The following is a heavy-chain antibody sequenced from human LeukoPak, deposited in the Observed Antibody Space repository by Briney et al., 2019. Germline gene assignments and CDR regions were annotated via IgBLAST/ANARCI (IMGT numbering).Heavy chain of an antibody. CDR1: GFNFSSHW. D-gene: IGHD6-19*01. CDR3: ARDLFFSDAGYSSGWRAEYFHH. V-gene: IGHV3-74*01. Sequence: GGSRRLSCAASGFNFSSHWMHWVRHAPGKGLVWVSRINGGGSSTSYADSVKGRFTLSRDNAKNTQNLQMNSLRAEDTAVYYCARDLFFSDAGYSSGWRAEYFHHWGQGTLVTVSS. J-gene: IGHJ1*01. CDR2: INGGGSST.